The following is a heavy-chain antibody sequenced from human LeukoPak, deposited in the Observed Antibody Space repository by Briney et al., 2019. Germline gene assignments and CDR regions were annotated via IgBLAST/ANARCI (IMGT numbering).Heavy chain of an antibody. CDR1: GGPISSYY. CDR2: ISTTGST. CDR3: AREYSSSSGRTFDY. Sequence: PSETLSLTCTVSGGPISSYYWNWIRQPAGKGLEWIGRISTTGSTNYNPSLKSRLTMSVDTSKNQFSLRLSSVSAADTAVYYCAREYSSSSGRTFDYWGQGTLVTVSS. V-gene: IGHV4-4*07. D-gene: IGHD6-6*01. J-gene: IGHJ4*02.